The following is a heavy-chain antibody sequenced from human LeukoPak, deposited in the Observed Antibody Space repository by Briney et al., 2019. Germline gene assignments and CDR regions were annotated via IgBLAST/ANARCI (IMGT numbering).Heavy chain of an antibody. CDR1: GGSISSYY. V-gene: IGHV4-4*07. Sequence: PSETLSLTCTVSGGSISSYYWSWIRQPAGKGLEWIGRIYTSGSTNYNPSLKSRVTMSVDTSKNQFSLKLSSVTAADTAVYYCARSSSSSWSSYYMDVWGKGTTVTISS. D-gene: IGHD6-13*01. CDR2: IYTSGST. CDR3: ARSSSSSWSSYYMDV. J-gene: IGHJ6*03.